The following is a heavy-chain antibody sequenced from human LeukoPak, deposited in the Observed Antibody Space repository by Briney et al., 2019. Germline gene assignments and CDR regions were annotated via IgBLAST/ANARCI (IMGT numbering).Heavy chain of an antibody. CDR3: AKDLGYCNSASCQRYFDY. D-gene: IGHD2-2*01. Sequence: GGSLRLSCAASGFTFSSHSINWVRQAPGHGLELVSSISSSSSYIYYADSVKGRFTISRDNAKNSLYLQMNSLRAEDTAVYYCAKDLGYCNSASCQRYFDYWGQGTLVTVSS. J-gene: IGHJ4*02. CDR2: ISSSSSYI. CDR1: GFTFSSHS. V-gene: IGHV3-21*01.